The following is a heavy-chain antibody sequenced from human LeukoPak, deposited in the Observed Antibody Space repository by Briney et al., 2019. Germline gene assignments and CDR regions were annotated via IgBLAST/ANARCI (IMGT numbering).Heavy chain of an antibody. J-gene: IGHJ2*01. CDR1: GFTFSTYA. Sequence: PGGSLRLSCAASGFTFSTYAMSWLRQAPGKGLEWVSAISASGGTTYYADSVKGRFIISRDNSKNTLSLQMNSLRAEDTAVYYCAKGLYSTSWSFWYFDLWGRGTLVTVSS. CDR3: AKGLYSTSWSFWYFDL. CDR2: ISASGGTT. D-gene: IGHD2-2*01. V-gene: IGHV3-23*01.